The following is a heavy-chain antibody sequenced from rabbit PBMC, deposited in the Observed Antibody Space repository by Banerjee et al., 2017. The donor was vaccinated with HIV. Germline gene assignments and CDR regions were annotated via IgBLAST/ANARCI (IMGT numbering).Heavy chain of an antibody. CDR3: MREGDL. Sequence: QSLEESGGGLVKPGGTLTLTCTASGFTFTNYWMSWVRQAPGKGLEWIGYIYTDSGSAYYASWAKGRFSISKTSSTTVTLQMTSLTAADTATYFCMREGDLWGQGTLVTVS. CDR2: IYTDSGSA. V-gene: IGHV1S40*01. J-gene: IGHJ4*01. CDR1: GFTFTNYW.